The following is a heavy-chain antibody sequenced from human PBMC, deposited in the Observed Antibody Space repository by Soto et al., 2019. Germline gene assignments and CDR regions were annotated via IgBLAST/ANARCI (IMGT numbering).Heavy chain of an antibody. CDR2: INTDGSII. Sequence: EVRLVESGGGLVQPGGSLRLSCAASGLILSNYKMHWVRQAPGKGLVWASRINTDGSIIDYADSVKGRFTVARDNAKNTLYLQMNSLRADDTAVYYCARDTDGLYYWGQGTLVTFSS. CDR1: GLILSNYK. J-gene: IGHJ4*02. V-gene: IGHV3-74*01. CDR3: ARDTDGLYY.